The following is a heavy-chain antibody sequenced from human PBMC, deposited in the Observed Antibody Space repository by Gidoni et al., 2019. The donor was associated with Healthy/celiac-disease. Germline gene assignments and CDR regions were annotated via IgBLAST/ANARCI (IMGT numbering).Heavy chain of an antibody. V-gene: IGHV4-59*01. J-gene: IGHJ4*02. D-gene: IGHD2-15*01. CDR3: ARAPGGYCSGGSCPGEFDY. CDR1: VGPISSFY. Sequence: QVQLQESGPGLVKPSETLSLTCTVSVGPISSFYLSWIRQPPGKGLEWIGYIYYSGSTNYNPSLKSRVTISVDTSKNQFSLKLSSVTAADTAVYYCARAPGGYCSGGSCPGEFDYWGQGTLVTVSS. CDR2: IYYSGST.